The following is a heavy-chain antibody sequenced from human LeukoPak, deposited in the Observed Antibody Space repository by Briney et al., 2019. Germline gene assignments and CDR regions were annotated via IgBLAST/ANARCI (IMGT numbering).Heavy chain of an antibody. CDR3: GRIAVAGTGYFDY. J-gene: IGHJ4*02. CDR1: GFTFSSYA. CDR2: ISGGGGST. Sequence: GGSLRLSCAASGFTFSSYAMSWVRQAPGKGLEWVSAISGGGGSTYYADSVKGRFTISRDNSENTLYLQMNSLRAEDTAVYYCGRIAVAGTGYFDYWGQGTLVTVSS. D-gene: IGHD6-19*01. V-gene: IGHV3-23*01.